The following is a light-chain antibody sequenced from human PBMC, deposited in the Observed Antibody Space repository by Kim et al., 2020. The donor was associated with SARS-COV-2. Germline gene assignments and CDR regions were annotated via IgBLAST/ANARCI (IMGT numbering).Light chain of an antibody. CDR2: WAS. J-gene: IGKJ1*01. Sequence: DIVMTQSPDSLAVSLGERATINCKSSQSVLHSSNNKNYVTWYQQKPGQPPKLLLYWASTRESGVPDRFSGSGSGTDFTLTISSLQAEDVAVYYCQQYYRTPPAFGQGTKVDIK. CDR1: QSVLHSSNNKNY. V-gene: IGKV4-1*01. CDR3: QQYYRTPPA.